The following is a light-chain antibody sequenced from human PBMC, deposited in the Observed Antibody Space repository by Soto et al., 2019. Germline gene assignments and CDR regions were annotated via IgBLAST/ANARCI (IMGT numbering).Light chain of an antibody. CDR2: GAP. CDR3: QQCFSPPVLT. Sequence: DIQMTQSPSSLSASVGDRVTITCRASQNIGTFLNWYQQKLGKAPKLLIYGAPNLSPGVPLTFSGSASGTDYTLIISSLQPADFVTYYCQQCFSPPVLTVGGGTKLDIK. V-gene: IGKV1-39*01. J-gene: IGKJ4*01. CDR1: QNIGTF.